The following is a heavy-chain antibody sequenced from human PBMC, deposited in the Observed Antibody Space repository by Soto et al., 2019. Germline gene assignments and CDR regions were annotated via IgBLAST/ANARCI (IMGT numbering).Heavy chain of an antibody. D-gene: IGHD3-22*01. J-gene: IGHJ4*02. CDR1: GFPFDAYV. Sequence: GSLLLACTASGFPFDAYVMHWVRQGPGKGLEWVSLITWDGGSTYYADSVKGRFTISRDNSENSLYLQMNSLRPEDTALYYCAKGNYYDSSGYYYFDYWGQGTLVTVSS. CDR2: ITWDGGST. V-gene: IGHV3-43*01. CDR3: AKGNYYDSSGYYYFDY.